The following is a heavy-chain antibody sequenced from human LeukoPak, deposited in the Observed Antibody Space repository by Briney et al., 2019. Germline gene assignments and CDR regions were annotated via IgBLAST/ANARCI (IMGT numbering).Heavy chain of an antibody. V-gene: IGHV3-23*01. Sequence: GGSLRLSCAASGFTFSNYWMSWVRQAPGKGLEWVSTISGGVLSTYYADSVKGRFTISRDNSKNTLYLQMNSLRADDTAVYYCAKHLGYSTSSGIDYWGQGTLVTVSS. CDR3: AKHLGYSTSSGIDY. D-gene: IGHD6-6*01. J-gene: IGHJ4*02. CDR2: ISGGVLST. CDR1: GFTFSNYW.